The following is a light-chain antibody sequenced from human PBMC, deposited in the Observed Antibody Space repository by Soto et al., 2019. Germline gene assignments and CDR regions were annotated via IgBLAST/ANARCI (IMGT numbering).Light chain of an antibody. CDR2: DAS. J-gene: IGKJ4*01. CDR1: QYIYNY. CDR3: QKTYSTPLT. Sequence: DIQMTHSPSSLSASVGDRVTITCRASQYIYNYLSWYQQKPGKAPKLLIYDASSLQSGVPPRFSGSGSGTDFTLSINSMQPEDFATDYCQKTYSTPLTCGGGNKVDIK. V-gene: IGKV1-39*01.